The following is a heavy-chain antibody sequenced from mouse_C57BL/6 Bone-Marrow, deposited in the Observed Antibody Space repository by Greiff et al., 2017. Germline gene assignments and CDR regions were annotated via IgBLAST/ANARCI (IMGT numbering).Heavy chain of an antibody. CDR3: ARPVYGYYFDY. J-gene: IGHJ2*01. CDR2: ISGGGGNT. Sequence: EVQGVESGGGLVKPGGSLKLSCAASGFTFSSYTMSWVRQTPEERLEWVATISGGGGNTYYPDSVKGRFTISRDNAKNTLYLQMSSLRSEDTALYYCARPVYGYYFDYWGQGTTLTVSS. D-gene: IGHD1-1*01. V-gene: IGHV5-9*01. CDR1: GFTFSSYT.